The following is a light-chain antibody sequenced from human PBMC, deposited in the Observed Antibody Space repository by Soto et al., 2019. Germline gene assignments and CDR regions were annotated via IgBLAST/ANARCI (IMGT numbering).Light chain of an antibody. CDR3: LQDFDYLWT. J-gene: IGKJ1*01. CDR2: KAS. CDR1: QSISSW. Sequence: PPTLSASVGDRVTITCRASQSISSWLAWYPQKPGKAPKLLIYKASSLESGVPSRFSGSGYGTDFTLTISSLQPEDFATYYCLQDFDYLWTFGQGTKV. V-gene: IGKV1-5*03.